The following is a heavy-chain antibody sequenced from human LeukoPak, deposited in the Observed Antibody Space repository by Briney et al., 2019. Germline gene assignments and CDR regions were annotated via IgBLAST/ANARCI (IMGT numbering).Heavy chain of an antibody. V-gene: IGHV3-30*18. CDR2: ISYDGSDK. Sequence: GGSLRLSCAASGFTFSGYAMSWVRQAPGKGLEWVAVISYDGSDKYYADSVKGRFTISRDNSKNTLYLQMNSLRAEDTAVCYCAKARTAMVYYFDYWGQGTLVTVSS. J-gene: IGHJ4*02. CDR1: GFTFSGYA. CDR3: AKARTAMVYYFDY. D-gene: IGHD5-18*01.